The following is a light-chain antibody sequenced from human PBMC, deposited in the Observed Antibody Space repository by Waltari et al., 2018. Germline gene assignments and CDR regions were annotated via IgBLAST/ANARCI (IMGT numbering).Light chain of an antibody. V-gene: IGLV2-8*01. Sequence: QSALTQPPSASGSPGQSVTISCTGTSSDVGGYNFVSWYQQHPGKAPKLIIYEVSKRPSGVPDRFSVSKSGNTASLTVSGLQAEDEADYYCSSYVGSNIVVFGGGTKLTVL. CDR2: EVS. CDR1: SSDVGGYNF. CDR3: SSYVGSNIVV. J-gene: IGLJ2*01.